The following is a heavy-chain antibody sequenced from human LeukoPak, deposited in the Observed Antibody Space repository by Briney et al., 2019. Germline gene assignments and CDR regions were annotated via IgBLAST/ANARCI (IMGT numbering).Heavy chain of an antibody. V-gene: IGHV3-11*05. CDR1: GFTFSDYY. CDR3: VRAVSVSSYYFDC. Sequence: KPGGSLRLSCAASGFTFSDYYMSWLRQAPGKGLEWISYISSSSSYTNYVDSVKGRFTISRDNAKNSLYLQMNSLRAEDTAVYYCVRAVSVSSYYFDCWGQGTLVTVSS. CDR2: ISSSSSYT. D-gene: IGHD5/OR15-5a*01. J-gene: IGHJ4*02.